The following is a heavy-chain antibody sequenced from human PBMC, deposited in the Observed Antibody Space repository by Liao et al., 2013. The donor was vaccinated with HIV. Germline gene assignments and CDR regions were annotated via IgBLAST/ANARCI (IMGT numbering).Heavy chain of an antibody. CDR2: VYYSGST. CDR1: GGSTSSSRDY. Sequence: QLQLQESGPGLVKPSETLSLTCTVSGGSTSSSRDYWGWIRQPPGKGLEWIGNVYYSGSTYYNPSLKSRVTISVDTSKNQFSLRLSSVTAADTAVYYCARDAPKFQTGDGGAFDIWGQGTMVTVSS. D-gene: IGHD7-27*01. J-gene: IGHJ3*02. CDR3: ARDAPKFQTGDGGAFDI. V-gene: IGHV4-39*07.